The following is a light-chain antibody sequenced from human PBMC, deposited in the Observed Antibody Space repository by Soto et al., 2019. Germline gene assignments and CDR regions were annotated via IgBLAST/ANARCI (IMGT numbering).Light chain of an antibody. CDR2: SAS. CDR3: QLSYNAWT. CDR1: QRIGTF. J-gene: IGKJ1*01. Sequence: DIQVTQFPSSLSASVGDSVTITCRTSQRIGTFLNWYQQRQGRAPNLLIYSASTLQSGVPSRFNAGGSGTDFTLTITSLQPEDSATYYCQLSYNAWTFGQGTKVEIK. V-gene: IGKV1-39*01.